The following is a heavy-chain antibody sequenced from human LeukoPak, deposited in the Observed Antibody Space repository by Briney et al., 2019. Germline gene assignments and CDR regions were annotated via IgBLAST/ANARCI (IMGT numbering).Heavy chain of an antibody. CDR2: ISGSGGST. D-gene: IGHD6-13*01. Sequence: GGSLRLSCAASGFTFSSYAMSWVRQAPGKGLEWVSAISGSGGSTYYADSVKGRFTIARDNSKNTLYLQMNSLRAEDTAVYYCAKAIYSSSRMDVWGQGTTVTVSS. CDR1: GFTFSSYA. CDR3: AKAIYSSSRMDV. J-gene: IGHJ6*02. V-gene: IGHV3-23*01.